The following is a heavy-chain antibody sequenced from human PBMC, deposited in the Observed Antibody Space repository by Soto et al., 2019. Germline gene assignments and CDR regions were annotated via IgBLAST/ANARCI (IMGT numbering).Heavy chain of an antibody. J-gene: IGHJ6*02. D-gene: IGHD6-13*01. CDR3: VRGPGSSWLEF. Sequence: WETLSLTCAVSCGPISSSHWWNWVRQPPGTGLEWIGEIYRSGRPNYKPSLKIRVTISVDKAKKQFSLKRNSVTAADTAVYYCVRGPGSSWLEFCDQGTTVTVSS. V-gene: IGHV4-4*02. CDR2: IYRSGRP. CDR1: CGPISSSHW.